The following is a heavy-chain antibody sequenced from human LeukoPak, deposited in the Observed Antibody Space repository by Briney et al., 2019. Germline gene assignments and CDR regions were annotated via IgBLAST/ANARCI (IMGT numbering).Heavy chain of an antibody. CDR2: INPSGSDT. CDR3: ARDNSVGDTAWWFDP. Sequence: ASVKVSCKATGYTFTAYYMHWVRQAPGQGLEWMGLINPSGSDTVYAQKFQGRLTMTRDMSTSTDYMELSCLRFDDTAVYYCARDNSVGDTAWWFDPWGQGTLVTVSS. J-gene: IGHJ5*02. V-gene: IGHV1-46*01. CDR1: GYTFTAYY. D-gene: IGHD1-26*01.